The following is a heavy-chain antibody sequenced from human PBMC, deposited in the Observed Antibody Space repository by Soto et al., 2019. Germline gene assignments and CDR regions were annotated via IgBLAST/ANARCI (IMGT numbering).Heavy chain of an antibody. D-gene: IGHD3-22*01. V-gene: IGHV3-48*01. CDR3: ARAPWWLLGFFDY. CDR1: GFTFSSYS. J-gene: IGHJ4*02. CDR2: ISSSSTTK. Sequence: PGGSLRLSCAASGFTFSSYSMNWVRQAPGKGLEWVSYISSSSTTKYYADSVKGRFTISRDNAKNSLYLQMNSLRAEDTAVYYCARAPWWLLGFFDYWGQGTLVTVSS.